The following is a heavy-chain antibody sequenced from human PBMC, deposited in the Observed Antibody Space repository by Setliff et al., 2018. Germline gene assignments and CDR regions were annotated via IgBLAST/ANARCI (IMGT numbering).Heavy chain of an antibody. CDR2: IKQDGSEK. CDR1: GFTFSSYW. Sequence: LSCAASGFTFSSYWMSWVRQAPGKGLEWVANIKQDGSEKYYVDSVKGRFTISRDNAKNSLFLQMNSLRAEDTAVYYCAREKMATNYYYYYMDVWGKGTTVTVSS. V-gene: IGHV3-7*01. J-gene: IGHJ6*03. D-gene: IGHD5-12*01. CDR3: AREKMATNYYYYYMDV.